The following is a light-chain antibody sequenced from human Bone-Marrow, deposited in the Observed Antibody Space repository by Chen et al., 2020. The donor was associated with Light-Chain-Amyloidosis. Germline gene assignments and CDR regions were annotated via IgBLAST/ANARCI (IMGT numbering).Light chain of an antibody. CDR3: QQSYSTPVT. CDR2: AAS. Sequence: DIQMTQSPSSLSASVRDRVTITCRASQSISSYLNWYQQKPGKAPKLLIYAASSLQSGVPSRFSVSGAGTDFTLTIRSLQPEDFATNDSQQSYSTPVTFGQGTRLEI. V-gene: IGKV1-39*01. J-gene: IGKJ5*01. CDR1: QSISSY.